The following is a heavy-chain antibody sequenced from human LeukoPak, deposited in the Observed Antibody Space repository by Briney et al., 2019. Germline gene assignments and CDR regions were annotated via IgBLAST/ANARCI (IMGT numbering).Heavy chain of an antibody. Sequence: SETLSLTCTVSGGSISSSSYYWGWIRQPPGKGLEWIGSIYYSGSTYYNPSLKSRVTIPVDTSKNQFSLKLSSVTAADTAVYYCARDRDFWSGYFDYWGQGTLVTVSS. V-gene: IGHV4-39*07. CDR1: GGSISSSSYY. CDR2: IYYSGST. D-gene: IGHD3-3*01. J-gene: IGHJ4*02. CDR3: ARDRDFWSGYFDY.